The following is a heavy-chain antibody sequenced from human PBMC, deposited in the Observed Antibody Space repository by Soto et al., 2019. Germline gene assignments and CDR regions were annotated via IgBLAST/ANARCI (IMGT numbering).Heavy chain of an antibody. V-gene: IGHV2-5*02. Sequence: QITLKEAGPPLVKPTQTLTLTCSFSGFSLITSGVGVGWIRQPPGKALEWLALIYWDDDKGYSTSLKSRLTLTKATARNLGVLTMTTMDPADTATYYCAHTMAPRIFDYWGQGTLVTVSS. CDR1: GFSLITSGVG. CDR2: IYWDDDK. J-gene: IGHJ4*02. CDR3: AHTMAPRIFDY.